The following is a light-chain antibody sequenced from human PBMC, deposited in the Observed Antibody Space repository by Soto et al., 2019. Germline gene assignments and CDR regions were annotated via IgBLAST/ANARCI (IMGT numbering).Light chain of an antibody. V-gene: IGKV3-11*01. CDR1: QSVSSY. Sequence: EIVLTQSPATLSLSPGERATLSCRASQSVSSYLAWYQQKPGQAPRLLIYDASNRATGIPARFSGSGSGTDFTLTISSLEPEDFAVYYCQQYGTSSLTFGGGTRLEIK. CDR2: DAS. J-gene: IGKJ5*01. CDR3: QQYGTSSLT.